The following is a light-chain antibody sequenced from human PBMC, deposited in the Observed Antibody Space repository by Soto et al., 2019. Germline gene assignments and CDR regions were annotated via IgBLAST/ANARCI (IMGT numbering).Light chain of an antibody. V-gene: IGLV2-23*01. CDR1: SSDVGSYNL. CDR3: CSYAGSSPVV. Sequence: QSVLTQPASVSGSPGQSITISGTGTSSDVGSYNLVSWYQQHPGKAPKLMIYEGSKRPSGVSNRFSGSKSGNTASLTISGLQAEDEADYYCCSYAGSSPVVFGGGTKLTVL. J-gene: IGLJ2*01. CDR2: EGS.